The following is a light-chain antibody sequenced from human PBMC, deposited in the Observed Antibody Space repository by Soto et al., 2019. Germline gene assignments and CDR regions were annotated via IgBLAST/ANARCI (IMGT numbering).Light chain of an antibody. CDR2: DAF. CDR1: QSVGSS. J-gene: IGKJ5*01. Sequence: DIVLPQSPATLSFSPGERSSLSCRASQSVGSSLAWYQQRPGQAPRLLIYDAFIRATGIPARFSGSESGTDFTLTISSLEPEDFAVYYCQQRSNWPLTFGQGTRLEIK. CDR3: QQRSNWPLT. V-gene: IGKV3-11*01.